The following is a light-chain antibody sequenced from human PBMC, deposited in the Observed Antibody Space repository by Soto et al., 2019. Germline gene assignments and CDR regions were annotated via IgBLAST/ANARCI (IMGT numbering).Light chain of an antibody. V-gene: IGLV1-40*01. Sequence: QDVRRQPPSVSGAPGQRVTISCTGSSSNIGAGYDVHWYQQLPGTAPKLLIYGNSNRPSGVPDRFSGSKSGTSASLAITGLQAEDEADYYCQSYDSSLSGYVFGTGTKVTVL. CDR1: SSNIGAGYD. J-gene: IGLJ1*01. CDR2: GNS. CDR3: QSYDSSLSGYV.